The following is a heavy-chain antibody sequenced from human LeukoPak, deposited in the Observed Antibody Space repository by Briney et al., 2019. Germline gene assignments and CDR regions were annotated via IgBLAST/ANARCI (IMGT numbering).Heavy chain of an antibody. CDR2: IYYSGNT. J-gene: IGHJ1*01. CDR3: ARPAHSSQRVTFQH. D-gene: IGHD3-22*01. V-gene: IGHV4-61*05. Sequence: PSETLSLTCTVSGGSISSSSHYWGWIRQPPGKGLEWIGYIYYSGNTNYNPSLKSRVTISVDTPKNQFSLKLSSVTAADTAVYYCARPAHSSQRVTFQHWGQGTLVTVSS. CDR1: GGSISSSSHY.